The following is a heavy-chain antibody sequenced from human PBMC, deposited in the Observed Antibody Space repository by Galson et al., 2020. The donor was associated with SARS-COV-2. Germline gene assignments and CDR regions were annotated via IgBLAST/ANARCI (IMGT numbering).Heavy chain of an antibody. CDR2: SKNRRNNYTT. Sequence: TGGSLRLSCAASGFTLSDHYIDWVRQSPGKGLEWVARSKNRRNNYTTEYAASVNGRFTISRDDSKNSLYLQMNSLKTEDTAGYYCGRWSDGSVDYWGQGTLVTVSS. J-gene: IGHJ4*02. CDR3: GRWSDGSVDY. D-gene: IGHD2-15*01. CDR1: GFTLSDHY. V-gene: IGHV3-72*01.